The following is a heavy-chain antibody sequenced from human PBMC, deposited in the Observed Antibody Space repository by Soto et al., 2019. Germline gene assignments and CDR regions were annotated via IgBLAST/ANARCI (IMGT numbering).Heavy chain of an antibody. CDR2: ISYDGSNK. CDR1: GFTFSSYG. J-gene: IGHJ6*02. D-gene: IGHD1-26*01. Sequence: LRLSCAASGFTFSSYGMHLVRQAPVKGLEWVAVISYDGSNKYYADSVKGRFTISRDNSKNTLYLQMNSLRAEDTAVYYCAKDSDYYGMDVWGQGTTVTVSS. V-gene: IGHV3-30*18. CDR3: AKDSDYYGMDV.